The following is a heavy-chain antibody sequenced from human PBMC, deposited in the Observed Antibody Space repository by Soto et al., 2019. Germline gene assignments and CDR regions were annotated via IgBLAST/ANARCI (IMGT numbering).Heavy chain of an antibody. D-gene: IGHD5-18*01. CDR1: GGSIGTSHYF. J-gene: IGHJ3*02. Sequence: QLQESGPGLVKPSETLSLNCFFAGGSIGTSHYFWGWIRQAPGQSLEWIGTIAESGKIYNNPPRQSRPTQSRDTTNNQFPVNPMSMTAADTAIYYCARHADTPLIKTPLAFDIWGPGTMVTVSS. CDR2: IAESGKI. CDR3: ARHADTPLIKTPLAFDI. V-gene: IGHV4-39*01.